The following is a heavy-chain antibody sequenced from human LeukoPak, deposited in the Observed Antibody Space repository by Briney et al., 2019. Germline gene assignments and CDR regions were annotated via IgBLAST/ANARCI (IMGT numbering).Heavy chain of an antibody. CDR1: GFTFGDAW. D-gene: IGHD3-9*01. Sequence: GGSLRLSCTASGFTFGDAWMSWVRQAPGKGLEWVGRVRSKADGGATDYAAPVKGRFTIWRDDSRNTLYLQMSSLRTEDTAVYYCTRRQKAPGYNDYRTGFDYWGQGTLVTVSS. V-gene: IGHV3-15*01. J-gene: IGHJ4*02. CDR3: TRRQKAPGYNDYRTGFDY. CDR2: VRSKADGGAT.